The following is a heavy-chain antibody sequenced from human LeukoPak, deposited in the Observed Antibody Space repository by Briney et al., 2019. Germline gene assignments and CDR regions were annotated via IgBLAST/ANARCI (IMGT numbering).Heavy chain of an antibody. D-gene: IGHD3-22*01. CDR1: GGSFSGYY. J-gene: IGHJ4*02. V-gene: IGHV4-34*01. Sequence: SETLSLTCAVYGGSFSGYYWSWIRQPPGKGREWIGEINHSGSTNYNPSLKSRVTISVDTSKNQFSLKLSSVTAADTAVYYCARRRRYYDSSGYYGDRFDYWGQGTLVTVSS. CDR2: INHSGST. CDR3: ARRRRYYDSSGYYGDRFDY.